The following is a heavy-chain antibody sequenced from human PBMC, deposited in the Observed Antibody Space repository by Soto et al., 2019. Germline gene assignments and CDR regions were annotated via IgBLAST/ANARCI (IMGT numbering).Heavy chain of an antibody. CDR1: GYTFTGYY. J-gene: IGHJ6*02. V-gene: IGHV1-2*02. CDR2: INLNNGGT. CDR3: ARGTSEVERNYYGMDV. Sequence: ASVKVSCKASGYTFTGYYMHWVRQAPGQGLEWMGWINLNNGGTNYAQKFQGRVTMTRDTSMITAYMELRSLRSDDTAVYYCARGTSEVERNYYGMDVWGQGTTVTVSS. D-gene: IGHD1-1*01.